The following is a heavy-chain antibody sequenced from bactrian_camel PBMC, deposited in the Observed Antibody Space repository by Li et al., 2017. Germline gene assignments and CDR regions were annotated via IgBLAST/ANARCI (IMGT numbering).Heavy chain of an antibody. D-gene: IGHD7*01. CDR2: IYTGGGDP. Sequence: QLVESGGGLVQPGGSLRLSCAASGFTFGTDYMMWVRQAPGKGLEWVATIYTGGGDPYYADSMKDRFTISHDNAKNTLYLQMNSLKSEDAARYYCATGGTWTYDAFKYNYWGQGTQVTVS. V-gene: IGHV3S1*01. CDR1: GFTFGTDY. CDR3: ATGGTWTYDAFKYNY. J-gene: IGHJ4*01.